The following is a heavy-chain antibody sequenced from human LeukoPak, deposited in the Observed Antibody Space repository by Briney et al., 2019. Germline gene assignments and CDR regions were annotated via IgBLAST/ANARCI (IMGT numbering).Heavy chain of an antibody. D-gene: IGHD2-2*01. V-gene: IGHV3-30-3*01. Sequence: GGSLRLSCAASGFTFSSYAMHWVRQAPGKGLEWVAVISYDGSNKYYADSVKGRFTISRDNSKNTLYLQMNSLRAEDTAVYYCARGGYCSSTSCPSVFDYWGQGTLVTVSS. CDR3: ARGGYCSSTSCPSVFDY. J-gene: IGHJ4*02. CDR1: GFTFSSYA. CDR2: ISYDGSNK.